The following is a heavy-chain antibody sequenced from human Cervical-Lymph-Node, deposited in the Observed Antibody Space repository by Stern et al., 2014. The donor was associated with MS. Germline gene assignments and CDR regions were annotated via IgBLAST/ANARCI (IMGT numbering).Heavy chain of an antibody. CDR2: IQYDGRNT. CDR1: GFMFSNYG. V-gene: IGHV3-33*01. D-gene: IGHD1-26*01. Sequence: DQLVESGGGVVQPGRSLRLSCAASGFMFSNYGMHWVRRAPGKGLEWVAVIQYDGRNTYYADSVKGRFTISRDNSENMVFLQMNSLRVEDTAVYYCAREPHLGTTQPYYLNYWGQGTLVTVSS. J-gene: IGHJ4*02. CDR3: AREPHLGTTQPYYLNY.